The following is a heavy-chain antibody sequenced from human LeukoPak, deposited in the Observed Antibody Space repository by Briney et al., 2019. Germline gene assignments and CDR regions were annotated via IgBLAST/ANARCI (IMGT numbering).Heavy chain of an antibody. D-gene: IGHD6-13*01. V-gene: IGHV1-18*01. CDR1: GYTFSNYG. J-gene: IGHJ4*02. Sequence: ASVKVSCKASGYTFSNYGFTWVRQTPGQGLEWMGWISAYNGNTNYAQKLQGRVTMTTDTSSTTAYMELRSLRSDDTALYYCARDRGLRATAGTRIDFWGQGTLVTVSS. CDR2: ISAYNGNT. CDR3: ARDRGLRATAGTRIDF.